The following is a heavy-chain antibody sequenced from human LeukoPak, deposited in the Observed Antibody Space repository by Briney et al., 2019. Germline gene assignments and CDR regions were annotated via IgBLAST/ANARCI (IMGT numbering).Heavy chain of an antibody. CDR3: ARASTGNDY. CDR2: IRNKANSYTT. CDR1: GFTFSDHY. Sequence: GGSLRLSCAASGFTFSDHYMDWVRQAPGKGLEWVGRIRNKANSYTTEYAASVKGRFTISRDDSKNSLYLQMNSLKTEDTAVYYCARASTGNDYWGQGTLVTVSP. V-gene: IGHV3-72*01. J-gene: IGHJ4*02. D-gene: IGHD1-14*01.